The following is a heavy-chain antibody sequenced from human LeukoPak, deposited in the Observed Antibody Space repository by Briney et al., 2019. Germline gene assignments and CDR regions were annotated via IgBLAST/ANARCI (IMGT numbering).Heavy chain of an antibody. CDR3: AKVRKVVGALFDY. CDR1: GFTLSSYA. D-gene: IGHD2-15*01. CDR2: IRCSGGST. Sequence: GRTLSPSSAPSGFTLSSYAISSVRQAPRKGLGCGSAIRCSGGSTYYADSVKGRVTISRDNSKNTLYLQMNTLRAEDTAVYYCAKVRKVVGALFDYWGQGTLVTVSS. J-gene: IGHJ4*01. V-gene: IGHV3-23*01.